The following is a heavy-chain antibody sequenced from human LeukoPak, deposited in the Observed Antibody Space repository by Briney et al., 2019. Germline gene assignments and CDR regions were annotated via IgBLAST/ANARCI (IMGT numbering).Heavy chain of an antibody. J-gene: IGHJ4*02. CDR2: INWNGGST. CDR1: GFTFDDYG. V-gene: IGHV3-20*04. D-gene: IGHD3-10*01. Sequence: PGGSLRLSCAASGFTFDDYGMSWVRQAPGKGLEWVSGINWNGGSTGYADSVKGRFTISRDNSKNTLYLQMNSLRAEDTAVYYCAIRITMVRGVAGPPDYWGQGTLVTVSS. CDR3: AIRITMVRGVAGPPDY.